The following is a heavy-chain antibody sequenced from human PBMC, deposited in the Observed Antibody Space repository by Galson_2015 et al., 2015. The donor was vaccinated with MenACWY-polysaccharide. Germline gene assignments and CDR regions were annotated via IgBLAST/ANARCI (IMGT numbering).Heavy chain of an antibody. J-gene: IGHJ4*02. D-gene: IGHD4-17*01. CDR2: IYPADSDT. Sequence: QSGAEVTKPGESLQISCKGSGYSFTSNWIGWVRQMPGKGLEWMGIIYPADSDTRYSPSFQGQVTISADKSISTAYLQWSSLKASDTAVYYCARLSATGTVTFDYWGQGTLVTVSS. V-gene: IGHV5-51*03. CDR1: GYSFTSNW. CDR3: ARLSATGTVTFDY.